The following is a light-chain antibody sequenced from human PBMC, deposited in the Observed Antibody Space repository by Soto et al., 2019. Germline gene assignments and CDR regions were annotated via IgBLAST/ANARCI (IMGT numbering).Light chain of an antibody. CDR2: EVS. CDR3: SSYAGSNNFEV. J-gene: IGLJ1*01. V-gene: IGLV2-8*01. CDR1: SSDVGCYNY. Sequence: QSALTQPPSASGSPGQSVTISCTGTSSDVGCYNYVSWYQQHPGKAPKLMIYEVSKRPSGVPDRFSGSKSGNTASLTVSGLQAEDEADYYCSSYAGSNNFEVFGTGTKLTVL.